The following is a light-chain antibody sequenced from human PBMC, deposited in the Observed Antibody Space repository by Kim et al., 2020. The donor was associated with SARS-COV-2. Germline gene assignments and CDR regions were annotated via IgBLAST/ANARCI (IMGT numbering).Light chain of an antibody. V-gene: IGLV2-14*03. CDR3: SSYTISSLFYV. Sequence: SITISCTGTKTCISRYNYVSWYQQFPGKAPKLIIFDVTKRPSGVSSRFSGSKSGFTASLTISGLQPEDEAEYFCSSYTISSLFYVFGGGTKVTVL. CDR1: KTCISRYNY. CDR2: DVT. J-gene: IGLJ1*01.